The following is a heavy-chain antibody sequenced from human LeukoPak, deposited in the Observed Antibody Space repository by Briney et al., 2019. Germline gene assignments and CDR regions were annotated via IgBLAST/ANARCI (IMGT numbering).Heavy chain of an antibody. CDR2: INTNTGNP. CDR3: ARGGVGLYCSSTSCYDY. V-gene: IGHV7-4-1*02. D-gene: IGHD2-2*01. Sequence: ASVKVSCKASGYTFTTYAMNWVRQAPGQGLEWMGWINTNTGNPTYGQGFTGRFVFSLDTSVSTAYLQISSLKAEDTAVCYCARGGVGLYCSSTSCYDYWGQGTLVTVSS. CDR1: GYTFTTYA. J-gene: IGHJ4*02.